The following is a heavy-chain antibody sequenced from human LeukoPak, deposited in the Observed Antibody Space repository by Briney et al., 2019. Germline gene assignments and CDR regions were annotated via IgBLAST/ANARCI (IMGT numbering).Heavy chain of an antibody. J-gene: IGHJ5*02. CDR2: IYYSGST. Sequence: SETLSLTCTVSGGSISSSSYYWGWIRQPPGKGLEWIGSIYYSGSTYYNPSLKSRVTISVDTSKNQFSLKLSSVTAADTAVYYCARDPGYAMGWFDPWGQGTLVTVSS. D-gene: IGHD2-8*01. V-gene: IGHV4-39*07. CDR1: GGSISSSSYY. CDR3: ARDPGYAMGWFDP.